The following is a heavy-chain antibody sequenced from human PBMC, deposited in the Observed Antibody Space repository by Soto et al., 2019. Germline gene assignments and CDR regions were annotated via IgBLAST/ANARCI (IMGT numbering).Heavy chain of an antibody. V-gene: IGHV5-51*01. CDR1: GYSFTNYW. Sequence: GESLKISCKGSGYSFTNYWIGWVRQMPGKGLEWMGSIYPGDSDTRYSPSFQGQVTMSADKSVSIAYLQWSSLKASDTAMYYCARRSVYYSDDWGQGTRVSVSS. D-gene: IGHD3-10*01. CDR2: IYPGDSDT. CDR3: ARRSVYYSDD. J-gene: IGHJ4*02.